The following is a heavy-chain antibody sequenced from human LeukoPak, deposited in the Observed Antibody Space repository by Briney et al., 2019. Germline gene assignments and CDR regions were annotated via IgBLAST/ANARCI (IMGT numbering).Heavy chain of an antibody. V-gene: IGHV3-15*01. CDR2: IKSKTDGGTT. D-gene: IGHD3-10*01. J-gene: IGHJ4*02. Sequence: GGSLRLSCASSVFTFSNAWMSWVRQAPGKGLEWVGRIKSKTDGGTTDYAAPVKGRFTISRDDSKNTLYLQMNSLKTEDTAVYYCTTEYYYGSGTDGDYWGQGTLVTVSS. CDR3: TTEYYYGSGTDGDY. CDR1: VFTFSNAW.